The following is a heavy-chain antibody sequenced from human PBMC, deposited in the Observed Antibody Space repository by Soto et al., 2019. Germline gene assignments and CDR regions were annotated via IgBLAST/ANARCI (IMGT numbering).Heavy chain of an antibody. J-gene: IGHJ6*03. CDR2: ISSSSSTI. Sequence: PGGSLRLSCAASGFTFISYSMNLVRQAPGKGLEWVSYISSSSSTIYYADSVKGRFTISRDNAKNSLYLQMNSLRAEDTAVYYCARRKYYDFWRGVYYYYMDVWGKGTTVTVSS. CDR3: ARRKYYDFWRGVYYYYMDV. CDR1: GFTFISYS. D-gene: IGHD3-3*01. V-gene: IGHV3-48*01.